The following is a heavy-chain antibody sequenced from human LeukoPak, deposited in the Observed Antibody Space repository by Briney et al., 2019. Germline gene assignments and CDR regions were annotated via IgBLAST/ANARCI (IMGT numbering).Heavy chain of an antibody. CDR2: IRYDGSNE. CDR1: GFSFSSYG. V-gene: IGHV3-30*02. J-gene: IGHJ4*02. CDR3: AKLLTGGYSYGQNDC. Sequence: GGSLRLSCAASGFSFSSYGMHWVRQDPGKGLEWVAFIRYDGSNEYYADSVKGRFTISRDNSKNTLYLQMNSLRAEDTAVYYCAKLLTGGYSYGQNDCWGQGTLVTVSS. D-gene: IGHD5-18*01.